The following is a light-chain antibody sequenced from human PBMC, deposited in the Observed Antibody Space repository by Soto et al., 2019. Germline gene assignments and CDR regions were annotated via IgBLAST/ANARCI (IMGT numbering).Light chain of an antibody. CDR2: EVT. V-gene: IGLV2-8*01. CDR3: SSHAGINNVV. Sequence: QSALTQPPSASGSPGKSATISCTGTSSDVGAYNYVSWYQQHPGKAPKLMLYEVTKRPSGVPDRFSGSKSGNTASLTVSVLLAEDEDDYYCSSHAGINNVVFGGGTKLTVL. J-gene: IGLJ3*02. CDR1: SSDVGAYNY.